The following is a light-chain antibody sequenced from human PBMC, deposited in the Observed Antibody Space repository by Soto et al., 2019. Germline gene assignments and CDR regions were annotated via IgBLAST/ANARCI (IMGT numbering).Light chain of an antibody. V-gene: IGKV3-20*01. J-gene: IGKJ2*01. CDR2: GAS. CDR1: QSVGSDY. Sequence: EIVLTQSPRTLSLSPGERATLSCRTSQSVGSDYLAWYQQKPGQAPRLLMYGASSRSTGIPDRFSGSGSGTYFTLTISKLESEDFAGYYCQQYGDSPPMYTFGQGTKLEIK. CDR3: QQYGDSPPMYT.